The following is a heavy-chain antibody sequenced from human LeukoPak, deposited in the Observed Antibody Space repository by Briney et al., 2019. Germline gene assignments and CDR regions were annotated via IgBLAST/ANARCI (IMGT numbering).Heavy chain of an antibody. D-gene: IGHD3-10*01. J-gene: IGHJ6*03. CDR2: IRQDESER. V-gene: IGHV3-7*01. CDR1: GFSFSSYW. CDR3: ARLSAYYYGSYFYYYMDV. Sequence: GGSLRLSCAGSGFSFSSYWMTWVRHLPGKGPEWVANIRQDESERYFADSVKGRFTISRDNAKKSVYLHMSSLRAEDTALYYCARLSAYYYGSYFYYYMDVWGKGTTVTVSS.